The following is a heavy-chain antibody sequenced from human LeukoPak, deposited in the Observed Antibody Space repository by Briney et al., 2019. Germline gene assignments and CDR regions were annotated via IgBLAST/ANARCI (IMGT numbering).Heavy chain of an antibody. CDR3: ARPSFQGDYFDY. D-gene: IGHD2/OR15-2a*01. J-gene: IGHJ4*02. CDR2: INTNTGNP. CDR1: GYTFTTHA. Sequence: ASVKVSCKASGYTFTTHAINWVRQAPGQGLEWMGWINTNTGNPAYAQGFTGRFVLSLDTSVSTAYLQIGSLKAEDTAVYYCARPSFQGDYFDYWGQGTLVTVSS. V-gene: IGHV7-4-1*01.